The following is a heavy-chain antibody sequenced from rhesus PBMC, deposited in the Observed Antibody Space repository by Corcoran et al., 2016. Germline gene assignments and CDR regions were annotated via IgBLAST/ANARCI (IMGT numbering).Heavy chain of an antibody. D-gene: IGHD6-25*01. J-gene: IGHJ4*01. CDR1: GGSISSSY. Sequence: QLQLQESGPGLVKPSETLSVTCAVSGGSISSSYWSWIRQAPGKGLEWDGYMYGSGSSTNYNPARKSRVTLSVDTSKNQLSLKLSSVTAADTAVYYWARALAAAGMVAIDDWGQGVLVTVSS. CDR3: ARALAAAGMVAIDD. CDR2: MYGSGSST. V-gene: IGHV4-169*01.